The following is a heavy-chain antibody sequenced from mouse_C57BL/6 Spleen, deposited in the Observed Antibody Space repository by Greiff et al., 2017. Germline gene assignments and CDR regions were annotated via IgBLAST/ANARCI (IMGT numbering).Heavy chain of an antibody. Sequence: EVQLQQSGAELVRPGASVKLSCTASGFNIKDYYMHWVKQRPEQGLEWIGRIDPAAGDTEYAPKFQGKATMTADTSSNTAYRQLSSLTSEDTAVYYCTTWERDAMDYWGQGTSVTVSS. J-gene: IGHJ4*01. D-gene: IGHD4-1*01. CDR3: TTWERDAMDY. V-gene: IGHV14-1*01. CDR2: IDPAAGDT. CDR1: GFNIKDYY.